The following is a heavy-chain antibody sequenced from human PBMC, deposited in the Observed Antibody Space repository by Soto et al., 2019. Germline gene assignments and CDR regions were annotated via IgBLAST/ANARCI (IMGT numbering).Heavy chain of an antibody. CDR1: GFAFSSYA. D-gene: IGHD3-9*01. CDR3: AKKGILTGYYRGGPLDY. CDR2: ISGSGGST. V-gene: IGHV3-23*01. Sequence: PWGSLRLSCAASGFAFSSYAISFFRQSPCKWLEWVSAISGSGGSTYYADSVKGRFTISRDNSKNTLYLQMNSLRAEDTAVYYCAKKGILTGYYRGGPLDYWGQGTLVTVSS. J-gene: IGHJ4*02.